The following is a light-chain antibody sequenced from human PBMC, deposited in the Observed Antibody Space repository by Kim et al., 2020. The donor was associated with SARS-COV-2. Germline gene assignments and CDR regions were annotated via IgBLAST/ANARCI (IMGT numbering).Light chain of an antibody. J-gene: IGKJ1*01. CDR3: QQYENSPWT. V-gene: IGKV3-20*01. CDR2: GAS. CDR1: QSVSSMY. Sequence: IVLTQSPGTLSLSPGERATLSCRASQSVSSMYLAWYQQKPGQAPRLLIYGASSRATGIPDRFSGSGSGTDFTLTTSRLEPEDCAVYYCQQYENSPWTFGQGTKVDIK.